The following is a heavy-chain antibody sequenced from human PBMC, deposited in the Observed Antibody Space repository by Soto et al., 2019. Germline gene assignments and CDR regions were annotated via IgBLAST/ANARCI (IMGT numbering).Heavy chain of an antibody. D-gene: IGHD3-10*01. V-gene: IGHV3-53*01. CDR2: IYSGGST. Sequence: LRLSCAASGFTVSSNYMSWVRQAPGKGLEWVSVIYSGGSTYYADSVKGRFTISRDNSKNTLYLQMNSLRAEDTAVYYCASSYGSGSYYTPNYWGQGTLVTVSS. CDR3: ASSYGSGSYYTPNY. CDR1: GFTVSSNY. J-gene: IGHJ4*02.